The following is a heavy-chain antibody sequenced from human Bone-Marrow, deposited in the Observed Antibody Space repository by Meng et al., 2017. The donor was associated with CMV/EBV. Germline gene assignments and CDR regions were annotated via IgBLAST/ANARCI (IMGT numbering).Heavy chain of an antibody. V-gene: IGHV3-74*01. CDR2: INSDGSST. CDR3: ARDSSYDFWSGYFRTESNFDY. CDR1: GFTFSSYW. Sequence: GGSLRLSCAASGFTFSSYWMHWVRQAPGKGLVWVSRINSDGSSTSYADSVKGRFTISRDNAKNTLYLQMNSLRAEDTAVYYCARDSSYDFWSGYFRTESNFDYWGQGNLVTVSS. J-gene: IGHJ4*02. D-gene: IGHD3-3*01.